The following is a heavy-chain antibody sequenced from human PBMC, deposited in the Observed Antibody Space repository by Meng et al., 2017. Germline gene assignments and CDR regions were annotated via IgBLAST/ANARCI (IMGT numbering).Heavy chain of an antibody. V-gene: IGHV3-30*04. J-gene: IGHJ6*02. D-gene: IGHD2-21*02. CDR3: ARDAGAYCGGDCYSPGRNYYYGMDV. CDR2: ISYDGSNK. Sequence: GGSLRLSCAASGFTFSSYAMHWVRQAPGKGLEWVAVISYDGSNKYYADSVKGRFTISRDNSKNTLYLQMNSLGAEDTAVYYCARDAGAYCGGDCYSPGRNYYYGMDVWGQGTMVTVSS. CDR1: GFTFSSYA.